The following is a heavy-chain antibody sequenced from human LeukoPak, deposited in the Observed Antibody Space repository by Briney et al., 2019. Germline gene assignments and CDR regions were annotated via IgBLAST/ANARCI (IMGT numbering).Heavy chain of an antibody. J-gene: IGHJ3*02. CDR3: AKDTGQEILWFGELKPLGEYRHFDT. V-gene: IGHV3-23*01. CDR2: ISGSGGST. CDR1: GFTFSSYG. Sequence: GGSLRLSCAASGFTFSSYGMSWVRQAPGKGLEWVSAISGSGGSTYYADSVKGRFTISRDNSKNTLYLQMNSLRAEDTAVYYCAKDTGQEILWFGELKPLGEYRHFDTWGQGTMVTVSS. D-gene: IGHD3-10*01.